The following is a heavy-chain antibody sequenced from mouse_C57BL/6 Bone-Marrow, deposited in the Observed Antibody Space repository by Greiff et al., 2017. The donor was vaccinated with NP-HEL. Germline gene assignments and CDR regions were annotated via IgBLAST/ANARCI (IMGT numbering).Heavy chain of an antibody. V-gene: IGHV1-59*01. CDR3: ARVGLITDYALYFDC. CDR2: IDPSDSYT. CDR1: GYTFTSYW. D-gene: IGHD2-4*01. J-gene: IGHJ2*01. Sequence: QVQLQQPGAELVRPGTSVKLSCKASGYTFTSYWMHWVKQRPGQGLEWIGGIDPSDSYTNYNQKFKGKATLTVDTSSSTAYMQLSSLTSEDSAVYCCARVGLITDYALYFDCWGQ.